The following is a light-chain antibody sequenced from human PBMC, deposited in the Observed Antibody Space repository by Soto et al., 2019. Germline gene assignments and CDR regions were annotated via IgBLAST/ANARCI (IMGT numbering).Light chain of an antibody. CDR1: QSISRN. V-gene: IGKV1-39*01. J-gene: IGKJ2*01. Sequence: DTQMTQSPSSLSASAGDRVTITCRASQSISRNLNWYQQKPGRAPKLLIYAASSLLSGVPSRFSGSGSGTDFTLTISSLQPEDFATYYCQQSYSTPHTFGQGTKLEIK. CDR3: QQSYSTPHT. CDR2: AAS.